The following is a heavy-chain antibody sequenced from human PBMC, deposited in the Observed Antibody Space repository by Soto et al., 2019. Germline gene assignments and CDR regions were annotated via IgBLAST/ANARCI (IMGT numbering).Heavy chain of an antibody. V-gene: IGHV1-3*01. CDR2: INAGNGNT. CDR1: VYTFTNYA. Sequence: QVQLVQSGAEVKKPGASVKVSCKASVYTFTNYAMHWVRQAPGQRPAWMGWINAGNGNTKFSQRFQGRVTINRDTSANIAYMELSSLTSEDTAVYYCARAGFCSTTSCSDAFDIWGQGTMVTVSS. D-gene: IGHD2-2*01. J-gene: IGHJ3*02. CDR3: ARAGFCSTTSCSDAFDI.